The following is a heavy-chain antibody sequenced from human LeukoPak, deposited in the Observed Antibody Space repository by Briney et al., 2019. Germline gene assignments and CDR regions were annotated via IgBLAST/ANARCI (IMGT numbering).Heavy chain of an antibody. J-gene: IGHJ4*02. CDR1: GFTFSSYA. Sequence: GGSLRLSCAASGFTFSSYAMHWVRQAPGKGLEWVAAISYDGSNKYYADSVEGRFTISRDNSKNTLYLQMNSLRAEDTAVYYCARGPRFIGVDYWGQGTLVTVSS. V-gene: IGHV3-30-3*01. D-gene: IGHD3-3*01. CDR2: ISYDGSNK. CDR3: ARGPRFIGVDY.